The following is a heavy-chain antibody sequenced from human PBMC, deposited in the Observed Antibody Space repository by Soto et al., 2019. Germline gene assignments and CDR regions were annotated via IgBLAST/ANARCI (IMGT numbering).Heavy chain of an antibody. CDR1: GFTFNASN. CDR3: ARDGEQHLVLDYSYAMDV. V-gene: IGHV3-21*01. D-gene: IGHD3-10*01. CDR2: ITSTSLYI. J-gene: IGHJ6*02. Sequence: EVQLVESGGGLVKPGGSLRLSCAASGFTFNASNINWVRQAPGKGLEWVSSITSTSLYIYYTDSIKGRFTISRDNAKNSLYLQMDSLRAEDTAVYYCARDGEQHLVLDYSYAMDVWGQGTTVTVYS.